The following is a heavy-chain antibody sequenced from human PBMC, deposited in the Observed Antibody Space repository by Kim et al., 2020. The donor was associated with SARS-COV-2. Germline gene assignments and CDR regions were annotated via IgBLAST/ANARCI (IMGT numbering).Heavy chain of an antibody. D-gene: IGHD1-26*01. CDR2: YT. Sequence: YTNYSPSFQGHVTISADKSISTAYLQWSSLKASDTAMYYCARASEWELDYWGQGTLVTVSS. J-gene: IGHJ4*02. CDR3: ARASEWELDY. V-gene: IGHV5-10-1*01.